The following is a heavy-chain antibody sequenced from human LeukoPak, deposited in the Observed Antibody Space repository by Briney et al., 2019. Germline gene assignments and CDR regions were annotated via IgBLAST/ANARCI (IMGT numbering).Heavy chain of an antibody. CDR1: GFTFSSYN. CDR2: INEDGSEK. V-gene: IGHV3-7*01. J-gene: IGHJ6*03. CDR3: ARARGDYYYYFYMDV. Sequence: PGGSLRLSCAASGFTFSSYNMNWVRQAPGKGLEWVGNINEDGSEKYYVDSVRGRFTISRDNATNSLYLQMNSLRAEDTAVYYCARARGDYYYYFYMDVWGKGTTVTISS.